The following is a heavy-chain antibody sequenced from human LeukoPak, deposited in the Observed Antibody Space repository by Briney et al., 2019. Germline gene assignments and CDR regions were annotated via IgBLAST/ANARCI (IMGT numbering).Heavy chain of an antibody. V-gene: IGHV1-69*13. D-gene: IGHD4-17*01. CDR1: LGTFSSYA. CDR2: IIHIFGTA. J-gene: IGHJ4*02. CDR3: LRSSPNPSMTTVDY. Sequence: ASVKVSCKASLGTFSSYAISWVGRAPGQGLEWMGGIIHIFGTANTEQKFQGRVPITADESTSTAYVELSSLRSEDTAVYYCLRSSPNPSMTTVDYWGQGTLVTVSS.